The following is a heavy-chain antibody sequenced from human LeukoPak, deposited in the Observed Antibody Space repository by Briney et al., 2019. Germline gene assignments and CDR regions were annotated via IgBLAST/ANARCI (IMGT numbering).Heavy chain of an antibody. CDR1: GFTFSSYS. D-gene: IGHD3-9*01. V-gene: IGHV3-21*01. J-gene: IGHJ5*02. Sequence: GGSLRLSCAASGFTFSSYSMNWVRQAPGKGLEWVSSISSSSSYIYYADSVKGRFTISRDNAKHSLYLQMNSLRAEDTAVYYCAREEASYDILTGYYKAHWFDPWGQGTLVTVSS. CDR3: AREEASYDILTGYYKAHWFDP. CDR2: ISSSSSYI.